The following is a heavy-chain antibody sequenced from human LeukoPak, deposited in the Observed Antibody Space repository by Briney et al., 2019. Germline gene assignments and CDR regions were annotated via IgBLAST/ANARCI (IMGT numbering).Heavy chain of an antibody. CDR1: GYSISSGYD. CDR3: ATQGAIVDGMDV. J-gene: IGHJ6*02. D-gene: IGHD2-15*01. Sequence: PSETLSLTCTVSGYSISSGYDWGWIRQPPGKGLEWIGSIYYRRTTYYNPSLKSRVTISIDTSKNQFSLKLSSVTAADTAVYYCATQGAIVDGMDVWGQGTTVTVSS. V-gene: IGHV4-38-2*02. CDR2: IYYRRTT.